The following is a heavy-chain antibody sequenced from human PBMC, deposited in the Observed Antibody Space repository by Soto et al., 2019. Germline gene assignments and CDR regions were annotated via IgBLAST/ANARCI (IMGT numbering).Heavy chain of an antibody. V-gene: IGHV3-33*01. J-gene: IGHJ6*02. CDR1: GFTFSSYG. CDR2: IWYDGSNK. D-gene: IGHD2-15*01. Sequence: GGSLRLSCAASGFTFSSYGMHWVRQAPGKGLEWVAVIWYDGSNKYYADSVKGRFTISRDNSKNTLYLQMNSLRAEDTAVYYCARDRGYCSGGSCYAGAYYYHGMDVWGQGTTVTVSS. CDR3: ARDRGYCSGGSCYAGAYYYHGMDV.